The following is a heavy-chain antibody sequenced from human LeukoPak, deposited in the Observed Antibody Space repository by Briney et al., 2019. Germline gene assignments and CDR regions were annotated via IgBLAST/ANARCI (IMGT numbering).Heavy chain of an antibody. Sequence: GGSLRLSCAASGFTFSSYAMSWVRQAPGQGLALVSAIRGSGGSTYYADSVKGRFTISRDNSKNTLYLQMNSLRAEDTAVYYCAKDRPTSVVVTAIPGWYFDYWGQGTLVTVSS. CDR2: IRGSGGST. D-gene: IGHD2-21*02. J-gene: IGHJ4*02. CDR3: AKDRPTSVVVTAIPGWYFDY. CDR1: GFTFSSYA. V-gene: IGHV3-23*01.